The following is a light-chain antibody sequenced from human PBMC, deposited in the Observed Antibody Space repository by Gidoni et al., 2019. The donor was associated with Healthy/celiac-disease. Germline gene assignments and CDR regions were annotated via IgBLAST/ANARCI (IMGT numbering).Light chain of an antibody. CDR3: AAWDDSLSGWV. V-gene: IGLV1-47*01. J-gene: IGLJ3*02. CDR2: RNK. CDR1: SSNIGNNN. Sequence: QSVLTQSPSASGTPGQRVTISCSGSSSNIGNNNAYWYQQLPGTAPKLLIYRNKQRPSGVPDRFSGSKSGTSASLAISGLRSEDEADYYCAAWDDSLSGWVFGGGTKLTVL.